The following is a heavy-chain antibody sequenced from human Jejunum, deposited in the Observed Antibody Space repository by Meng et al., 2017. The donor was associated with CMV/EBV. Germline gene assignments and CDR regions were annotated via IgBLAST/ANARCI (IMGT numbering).Heavy chain of an antibody. CDR3: TKPDGPDF. Sequence: ELQVVGSGGGLVRPGGSLRLSCAASGFTFSGYAMSWVRQAPGKGLQWVSTISAISDSTHYADSVKGRFTTSRDNSQNTLYLQMNSLRVEDTAIYYCTKPDGPDFWGQGTLVTVSS. CDR1: GFTFSGYA. J-gene: IGHJ4*02. CDR2: ISAISDST. V-gene: IGHV3-23*04.